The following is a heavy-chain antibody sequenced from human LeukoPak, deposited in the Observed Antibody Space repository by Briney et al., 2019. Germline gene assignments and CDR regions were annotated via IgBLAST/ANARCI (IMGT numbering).Heavy chain of an antibody. Sequence: PSQTLSLTCTVSGGSISSGGYYWSWIRQHPGKGLEWIGYIYYGGSTYYNPSLKSRVTISVDTSKNQFSLKLSSVTAADTAVYYCAREQYSSSSRFDPWGQGTLVTVSS. J-gene: IGHJ5*02. D-gene: IGHD6-6*01. CDR2: IYYGGST. V-gene: IGHV4-31*03. CDR1: GGSISSGGYY. CDR3: AREQYSSSSRFDP.